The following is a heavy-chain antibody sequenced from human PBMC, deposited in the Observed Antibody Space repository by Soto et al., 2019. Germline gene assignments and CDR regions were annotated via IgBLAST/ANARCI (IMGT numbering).Heavy chain of an antibody. D-gene: IGHD1-26*01. V-gene: IGHV3-23*01. CDR2: ISGSGGST. CDR3: AKDQWELLAFDY. J-gene: IGHJ4*02. Sequence: GGSLRLSCAASGFTFSSYAMSWVRQAPGKGLEWVSAISGSGGSTYYADSVRGRFTISRDNSKNTLYLQMNSLRAEDTAVYYCAKDQWELLAFDYWGQGTLVTVSS. CDR1: GFTFSSYA.